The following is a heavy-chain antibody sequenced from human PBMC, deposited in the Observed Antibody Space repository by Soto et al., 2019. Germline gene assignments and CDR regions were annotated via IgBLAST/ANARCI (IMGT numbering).Heavy chain of an antibody. V-gene: IGHV4-31*03. CDR1: GGSISSGGYY. CDR2: IYYSGST. J-gene: IGHJ5*02. CDR3: ARGLLWFGEAWFDP. Sequence: PSETLSLTCTVSGGSISSGGYYWSWIRQHPGKGLEWIGYIYYSGSTYYNPSLKSRVTISVDTSKNQFSLKLSSVTAADTAVYYCARGLLWFGEAWFDPWGQGTLVTVSS. D-gene: IGHD3-10*01.